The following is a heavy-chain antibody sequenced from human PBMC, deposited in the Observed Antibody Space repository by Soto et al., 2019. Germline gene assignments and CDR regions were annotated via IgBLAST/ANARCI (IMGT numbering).Heavy chain of an antibody. J-gene: IGHJ3*02. D-gene: IGHD2-15*01. CDR1: GGSISSGSHY. Sequence: QLQLQESGPGLVKPSETLSLTCSVSGGSISSGSHYWVWIRQPPGKGLECIGSIYHNGDTHYNPSIQCRVPISVDTSMNHCSMKLNSVTAADTAVYYCARHESVVVVTAARALDIWGQGTMVIVSS. CDR2: IYHNGDT. CDR3: ARHESVVVVTAARALDI. V-gene: IGHV4-39*01.